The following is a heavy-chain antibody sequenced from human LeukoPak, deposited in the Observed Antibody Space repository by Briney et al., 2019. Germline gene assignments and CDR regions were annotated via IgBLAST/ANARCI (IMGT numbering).Heavy chain of an antibody. V-gene: IGHV3-21*01. D-gene: IGHD6-13*01. J-gene: IGHJ5*02. CDR3: ARAGDSRQLVLWSDP. Sequence: GGSLRLSCAASGFTFDDYGMSRVRQAPGKGLEWVSSISSSSSYIYYADSVKGRFTISRDNAKNSLYLQMNSLRAEDTAVYYCARAGDSRQLVLWSDPWGQGTLVTVSS. CDR1: GFTFDDYG. CDR2: ISSSSSYI.